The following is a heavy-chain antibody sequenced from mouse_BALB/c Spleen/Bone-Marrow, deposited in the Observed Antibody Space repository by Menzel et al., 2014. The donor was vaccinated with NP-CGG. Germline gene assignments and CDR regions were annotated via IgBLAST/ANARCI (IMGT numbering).Heavy chain of an antibody. CDR3: ASYYYGSYGFAY. Sequence: VQLQQSGAELVKPGASVKLSCTASGFNIKDTYMHWVKQRPEQGLEWIGRIDPANGHTKYDPKFQGKATITADTSSNTAYLQLSSMTSEDTAVYYCASYYYGSYGFAYWGQGTLVTVSA. CDR2: IDPANGHT. D-gene: IGHD1-1*01. J-gene: IGHJ3*01. CDR1: GFNIKDTY. V-gene: IGHV14-3*02.